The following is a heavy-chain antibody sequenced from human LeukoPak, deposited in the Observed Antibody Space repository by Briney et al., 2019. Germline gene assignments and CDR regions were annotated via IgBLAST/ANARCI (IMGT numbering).Heavy chain of an antibody. V-gene: IGHV1-2*06. CDR3: ARVLGEGYCSSTSCPYYYYYGMDV. D-gene: IGHD2-2*01. J-gene: IGHJ6*02. Sequence: GASVRVSCKASGYTFTGYYIHWVRQAPGQGLEWMGRINPNSGATNYAQKFQGRVTMTRDTSISTAYMELSSLRSEDTAVYYCARVLGEGYCSSTSCPYYYYYGMDVWGQGTTVTVSS. CDR2: INPNSGAT. CDR1: GYTFTGYY.